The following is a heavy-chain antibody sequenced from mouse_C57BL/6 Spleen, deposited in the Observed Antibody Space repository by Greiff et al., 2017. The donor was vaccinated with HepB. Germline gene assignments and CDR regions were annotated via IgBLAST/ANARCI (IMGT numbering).Heavy chain of an antibody. V-gene: IGHV3-6*01. CDR3: AALYSNYGFNWDWFAY. D-gene: IGHD2-5*01. CDR2: ISYDGSN. Sequence: DVQLQESGPGLVKPSQSLSLTCSVTGYSITSGYYWNWIRQFPGNKLEWMGYISYDGSNNYNPSLKNRIAITRDTSKNQFFLKLNSVTTEDTATYYCAALYSNYGFNWDWFAYWGQGTLVTVSA. J-gene: IGHJ3*01. CDR1: GYSITSGYY.